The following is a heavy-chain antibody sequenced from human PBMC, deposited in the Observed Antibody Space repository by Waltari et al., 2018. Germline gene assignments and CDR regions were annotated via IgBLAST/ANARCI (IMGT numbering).Heavy chain of an antibody. CDR2: FDPEDGET. CDR1: GYTLTELS. Sequence: QVQLVQSGAEVKKPGASVKVSCKVSGYTLTELSMHWVRQAPGKGLEWMGGFDPEDGETIYAQKFQGRVTMTKDTSTDTAYMELSSLRSEDTAVYYCATAVTIFGGPFFDYWGQGTLVTVSS. D-gene: IGHD3-3*01. CDR3: ATAVTIFGGPFFDY. J-gene: IGHJ4*02. V-gene: IGHV1-24*01.